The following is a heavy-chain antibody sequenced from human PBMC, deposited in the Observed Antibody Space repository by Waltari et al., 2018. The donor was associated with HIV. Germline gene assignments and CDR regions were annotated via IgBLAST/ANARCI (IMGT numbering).Heavy chain of an antibody. Sequence: QLQLQESGPGLVKPSETLSRTCTVSGGSISSSSYYWGWIRQPPGKGLEWIGSIYYSGSTYYNPSLKSRVTISVDTSKNQFSLKLSSVTAADTAVYYCARAVQGYCSGGSCENYFDYWGQGTLVTVSS. D-gene: IGHD2-15*01. V-gene: IGHV4-39*01. CDR1: GGSISSSSYY. CDR3: ARAVQGYCSGGSCENYFDY. J-gene: IGHJ4*02. CDR2: IYYSGST.